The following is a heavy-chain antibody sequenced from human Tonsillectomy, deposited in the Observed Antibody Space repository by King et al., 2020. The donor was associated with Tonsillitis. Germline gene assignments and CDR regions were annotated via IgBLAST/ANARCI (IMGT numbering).Heavy chain of an antibody. Sequence: VQLVESGGGLVQPGGSLRLSCAASGFTFSSYEMNWVRQAPGKGLEWVSYISSSGSNIFYADFVNGRFTNSRNHAKNSLYLQMNSLRAEDTAVYYCAREGIDYYDSSGYSRVDAFDIWGQGKMVTVSS. D-gene: IGHD3-22*01. CDR3: AREGIDYYDSSGYSRVDAFDI. V-gene: IGHV3-48*03. CDR1: GFTFSSYE. J-gene: IGHJ3*02. CDR2: ISSSGSNI.